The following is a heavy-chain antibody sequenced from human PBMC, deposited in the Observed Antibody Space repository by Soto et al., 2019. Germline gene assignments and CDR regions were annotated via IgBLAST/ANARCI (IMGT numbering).Heavy chain of an antibody. J-gene: IGHJ3*02. CDR3: ARLLSGGDDAVDI. CDR2: IYPDDSDT. D-gene: IGHD3-16*01. CDR1: GYSFPRYW. V-gene: IGHV5-51*01. Sequence: GESLKISCTGSGYSFPRYWIGWVSEMPGKGLEWMGIIYPDDSDTRYSPSFQGQVTISADKSINTAYLQWNSLKASDTAIYYCARLLSGGDDAVDIWGQGTMVT.